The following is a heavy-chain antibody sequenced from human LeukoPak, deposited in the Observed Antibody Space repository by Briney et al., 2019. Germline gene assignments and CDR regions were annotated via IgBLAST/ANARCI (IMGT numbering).Heavy chain of an antibody. D-gene: IGHD3-10*01. CDR2: IDHSGST. CDR3: ARDSGTTGEVKFDP. CDR1: GGSFSGYY. Sequence: SETLSLTCAVYGGSFSGYYWGWTRQSPAKGLEWIGEIDHSGSTNYNPFLKSRVTMSVDSSKNQFSLKLTSVTAADTAVYYCARDSGTTGEVKFDPWGQGTLVTVSS. J-gene: IGHJ5*02. V-gene: IGHV4-34*01.